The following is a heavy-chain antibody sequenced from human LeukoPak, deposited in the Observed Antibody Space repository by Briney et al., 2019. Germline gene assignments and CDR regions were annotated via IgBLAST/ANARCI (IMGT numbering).Heavy chain of an antibody. Sequence: SETLSLTCAVYGGSFSGYYWSWIRQPPGKGLEWIGEINHSGSTNYNPSLKSRVTISVDTSKNQFSLKLSSVTAADTAVYYCARLVVVVAATDNWFDPWGQGTLVTVSS. CDR1: GGSFSGYY. CDR3: ARLVVVVAATDNWFDP. CDR2: INHSGST. D-gene: IGHD2-15*01. V-gene: IGHV4-34*01. J-gene: IGHJ5*02.